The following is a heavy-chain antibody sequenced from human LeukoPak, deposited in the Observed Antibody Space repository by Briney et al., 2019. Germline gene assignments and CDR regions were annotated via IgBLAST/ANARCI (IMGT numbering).Heavy chain of an antibody. CDR2: IYYSGST. CDR3: ARRNGYSYGRFDP. J-gene: IGHJ5*02. Sequence: SETLSLTCTVSGGPISSYYWSWIRQPPGKGLEWIGYIYYSGSTNYNPSLKSRVTISVDTSKNQFSLKLSSVTAADTAVYYCARRNGYSYGRFDPWGQGTLVTVSS. V-gene: IGHV4-59*08. CDR1: GGPISSYY. D-gene: IGHD5-18*01.